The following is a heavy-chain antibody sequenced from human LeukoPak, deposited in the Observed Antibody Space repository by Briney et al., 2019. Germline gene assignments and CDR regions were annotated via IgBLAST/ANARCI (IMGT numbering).Heavy chain of an antibody. Sequence: PSETLSLTCAVYGGSFSGYYWSWIRQPPGKGLEWIGSIYFSGSTYYNPSLKSRVTISVETSKVQFSLKLSSVTAADTAVYYCARDSCSSTSCRKKFDNWGQGTLVTVSS. CDR2: IYFSGST. J-gene: IGHJ4*02. V-gene: IGHV4-34*01. CDR1: GGSFSGYY. D-gene: IGHD2-2*01. CDR3: ARDSCSSTSCRKKFDN.